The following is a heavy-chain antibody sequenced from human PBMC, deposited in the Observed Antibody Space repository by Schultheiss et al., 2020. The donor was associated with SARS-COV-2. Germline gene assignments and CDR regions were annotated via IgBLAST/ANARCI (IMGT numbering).Heavy chain of an antibody. CDR3: ALQRVDYDSSGYPFDY. Sequence: SETLSLTCTVSGGSISSSSYYWGWIRQPPGKGLEWIGSIYHSGSTYYNPSLKSRVTISVDTSKNQFSLKLSSVTAADTAVYYCALQRVDYDSSGYPFDYWGQGTLVTVSS. CDR1: GGSISSSSYY. CDR2: IYHSGST. J-gene: IGHJ4*02. D-gene: IGHD3-22*01. V-gene: IGHV4-39*01.